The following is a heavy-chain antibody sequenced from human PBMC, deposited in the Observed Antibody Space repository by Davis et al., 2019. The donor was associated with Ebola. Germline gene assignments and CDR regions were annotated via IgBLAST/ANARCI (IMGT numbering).Heavy chain of an antibody. Sequence: GGSLRLSCAASGFTFYRYEMNWVRQAPGKGLEWVSYISGSATSTFYADSVKGRFTISRDNARDSLYLQMDSLRVEDTAIYYCARDVFSLSRYDTEDHWGQGTLVTVSS. J-gene: IGHJ4*02. D-gene: IGHD3-9*01. CDR3: ARDVFSLSRYDTEDH. CDR1: GFTFYRYE. V-gene: IGHV3-48*03. CDR2: ISGSATST.